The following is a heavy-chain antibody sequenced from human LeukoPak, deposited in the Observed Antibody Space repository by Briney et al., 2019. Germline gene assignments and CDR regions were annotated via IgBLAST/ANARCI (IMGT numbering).Heavy chain of an antibody. V-gene: IGHV3-23*01. Sequence: GGSLRLSCAASGFTFSSYAVSWVRQAPGKGLEWVSGISGGGGTTFYADSVKGRFTISRDNSKNTLYLQMNSLRAEDTAVYYCAKSAWDDSSAPDYWGQGTLVTVSS. J-gene: IGHJ4*02. CDR2: ISGGGGTT. CDR1: GFTFSSYA. D-gene: IGHD3-22*01. CDR3: AKSAWDDSSAPDY.